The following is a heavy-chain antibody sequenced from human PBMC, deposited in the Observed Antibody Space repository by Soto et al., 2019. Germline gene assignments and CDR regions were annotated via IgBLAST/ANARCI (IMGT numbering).Heavy chain of an antibody. D-gene: IGHD3-3*01. CDR1: GFTFSSYG. Sequence: QVPLVESGGGVVQPGRSLRLSCAASGFTFSSYGMHWVRQAPGKGLGWVAVISYDGSNKNYADSVKGRFTISRDNSKNTQYLQMNSLRAEDTAVYYCAKEVWSGPMDVWGQGTTVNVSS. CDR2: ISYDGSNK. CDR3: AKEVWSGPMDV. J-gene: IGHJ6*02. V-gene: IGHV3-30*18.